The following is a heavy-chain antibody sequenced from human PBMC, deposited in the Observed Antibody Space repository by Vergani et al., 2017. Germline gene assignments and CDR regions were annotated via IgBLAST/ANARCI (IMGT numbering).Heavy chain of an antibody. J-gene: IGHJ4*02. Sequence: EVQLLESGGGLVQPGGSLRLSCEASGFSFPGYAMSWVRQAPGKGLEWVSGISGSGGSTYYADSVKGRFTISRDNSKNTLYLQMNSLRAEDTAVYYCAKELITGTTRWGQGTLVTVSS. D-gene: IGHD1-7*01. CDR2: ISGSGGST. CDR3: AKELITGTTR. V-gene: IGHV3-23*01. CDR1: GFSFPGYA.